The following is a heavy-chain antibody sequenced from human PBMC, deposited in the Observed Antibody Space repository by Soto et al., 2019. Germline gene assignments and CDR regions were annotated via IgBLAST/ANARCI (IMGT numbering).Heavy chain of an antibody. CDR3: ARLYVFWSGYYGYNWFAP. CDR1: GYSFTSYW. J-gene: IGHJ5*02. CDR2: IYPGDSDT. V-gene: IGHV5-51*01. Sequence: PGESLKISCKGSGYSFTSYWIGWVRQMPGKGLEWMGIIYPGDSDTRYSPSFQGQVTISADKSISTAYLQWSSLKASDTAMYYCARLYVFWSGYYGYNWFAPGGQETLVTVSS. D-gene: IGHD3-3*01.